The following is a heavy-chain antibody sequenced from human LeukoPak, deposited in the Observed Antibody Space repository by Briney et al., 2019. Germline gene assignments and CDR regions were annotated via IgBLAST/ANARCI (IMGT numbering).Heavy chain of an antibody. CDR2: INHSGST. D-gene: IGHD3-22*01. CDR3: ARAGNYYDSSGYYNH. V-gene: IGHV4-34*01. J-gene: IGHJ4*02. CDR1: GGSFSGYY. Sequence: PSETLSLTCAVYGGSFSGYYWSWIRQPPGKGLEWIGEINHSGSTNYNPSLKSRVTISVDTPKNQFSLKLSSVTAADTAVYYCARAGNYYDSSGYYNHWGQGTLVTVSS.